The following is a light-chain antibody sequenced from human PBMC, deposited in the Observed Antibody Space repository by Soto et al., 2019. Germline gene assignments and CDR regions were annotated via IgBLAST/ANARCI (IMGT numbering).Light chain of an antibody. J-gene: IGLJ2*01. Sequence: QSVLTQPPSVSGAPGQRVTISCTGSXXXIGAGYDVHWYQQLPGTAPKLLIYVNSNRPSGVPDRFSGSKSGTSASLAITGXXXXXXXXXYCQSYDSSLSVVFGGGTKLTVL. V-gene: IGLV1-40*01. CDR2: VNS. CDR1: XXXIGAGYD. CDR3: QSYDSSLSVV.